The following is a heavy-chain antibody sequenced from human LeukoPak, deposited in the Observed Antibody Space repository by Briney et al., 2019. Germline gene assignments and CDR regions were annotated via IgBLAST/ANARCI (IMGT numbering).Heavy chain of an antibody. J-gene: IGHJ2*01. Sequence: PGRSLRLSCAASGFTFDDYAMHWVRQAPGKGLEWVSGISWNSGSIGYADSVKGRFTISRDNAKNSLYLQMNSLRAEDTALYYCAAGVAATVYWYFDLWGRGTLVTVSS. V-gene: IGHV3-9*01. D-gene: IGHD2-15*01. CDR3: AAGVAATVYWYFDL. CDR2: ISWNSGSI. CDR1: GFTFDDYA.